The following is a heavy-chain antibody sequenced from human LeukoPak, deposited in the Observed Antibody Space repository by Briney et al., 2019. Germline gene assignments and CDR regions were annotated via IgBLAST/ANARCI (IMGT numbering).Heavy chain of an antibody. J-gene: IGHJ4*02. CDR1: GYTFTSYG. Sequence: ASVKVSCKASGYTFTSYGISWVRQAPGQGLEWMGWISAYNGNTNYAQKLQGRVTMTTDTSTSAAYMELRSLRSDDTAVYYCARSNYPEDNWNGLSFDYWGQGTLVTVSS. CDR2: ISAYNGNT. CDR3: ARSNYPEDNWNGLSFDY. D-gene: IGHD1-20*01. V-gene: IGHV1-18*01.